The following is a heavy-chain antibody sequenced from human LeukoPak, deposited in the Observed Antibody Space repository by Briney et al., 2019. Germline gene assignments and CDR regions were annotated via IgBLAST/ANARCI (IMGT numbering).Heavy chain of an antibody. V-gene: IGHV3-30*02. J-gene: IGHJ3*02. Sequence: PGGSLRLSCAASGFTFSSDGMHWFRQAPGKGLEWVAFIRYDGSNKYYADSVKGRFTISRDNSKNTLYVQINSLRAEDTAVYYCAKDLYYYGSGSYPSAFDICGQGTMVTVSS. CDR1: GFTFSSDG. D-gene: IGHD3-10*01. CDR3: AKDLYYYGSGSYPSAFDI. CDR2: IRYDGSNK.